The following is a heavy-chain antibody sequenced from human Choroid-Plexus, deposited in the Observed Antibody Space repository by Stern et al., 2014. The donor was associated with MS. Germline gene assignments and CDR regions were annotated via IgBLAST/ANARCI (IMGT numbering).Heavy chain of an antibody. CDR3: AKDRQWSTYFFDY. D-gene: IGHD2-15*01. Sequence: QVQLVQSGGGVPPPPPPPLPPCPASGFTFRNFGMHWVRQAPGKGLEWVALISYDGSDKYYADSVKGRFTIFRDNSKNTLYMHMNSLRAEDTAVYYCAKDRQWSTYFFDYWGQGSLVTVSS. V-gene: IGHV3-30*18. CDR2: ISYDGSDK. CDR1: GFTFRNFG. J-gene: IGHJ4*02.